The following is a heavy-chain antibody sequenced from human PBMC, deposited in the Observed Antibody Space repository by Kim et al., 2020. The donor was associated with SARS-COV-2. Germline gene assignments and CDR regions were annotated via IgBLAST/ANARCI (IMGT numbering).Heavy chain of an antibody. V-gene: IGHV1-69*13. Sequence: SVKVSCKASGGTFSSYAISWVRQAPGQGLEWMGGIIPIFGTANYAQKFQGRVTITADESTSTAYMELSSLRSEDTAVYYCAREITRQFTIPGDWFDPWGPGTLVTVSS. CDR2: IIPIFGTA. CDR3: AREITRQFTIPGDWFDP. J-gene: IGHJ5*02. CDR1: GGTFSSYA. D-gene: IGHD3-10*01.